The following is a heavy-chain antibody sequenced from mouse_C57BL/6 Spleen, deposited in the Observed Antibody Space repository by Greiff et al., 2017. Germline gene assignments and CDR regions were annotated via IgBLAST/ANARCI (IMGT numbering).Heavy chain of an antibody. V-gene: IGHV1-59*01. J-gene: IGHJ2*01. CDR1: GYTFTSYW. Sequence: VKLQQPGAELVRPGTSVKLSCKASGYTFTSYWMHWVKQRPGQGLEWIGVIDPSDSYTNYNQKFKGKATLTVDTSSSTAYMQLSSLTSEDSAVYYCARCPSYYDYDGYYFDYWGQGNTLTGSS. CDR3: ARCPSYYDYDGYYFDY. D-gene: IGHD2-4*01. CDR2: IDPSDSYT.